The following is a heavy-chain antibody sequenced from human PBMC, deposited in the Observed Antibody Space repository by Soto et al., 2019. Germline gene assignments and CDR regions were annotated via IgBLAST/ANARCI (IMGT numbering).Heavy chain of an antibody. CDR2: IIPIFGTA. J-gene: IGHJ6*02. V-gene: IGHV1-69*01. CDR3: ARHSLNTIFGVVIMSPYYYGMDV. CDR1: GGTFSSYA. Sequence: QVQLVQSGAEVKKPGSSVKVSCKASGGTFSSYAISWVRQAPGQGLEWMGGIIPIFGTANYAQKFQGRVTITADESTSPAYMELSSLRSEDTAVYYCARHSLNTIFGVVIMSPYYYGMDVWGQGTTVTVSS. D-gene: IGHD3-3*01.